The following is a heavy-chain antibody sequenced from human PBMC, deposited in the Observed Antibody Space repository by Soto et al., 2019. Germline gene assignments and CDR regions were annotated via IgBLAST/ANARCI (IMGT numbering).Heavy chain of an antibody. V-gene: IGHV3-23*01. J-gene: IGHJ6*03. Sequence: PGGSLRLSWAASGFTFSSYSMSWVRQAPGKGLEWVSAISGSGGSTYYADSVKGRFTIPRDNSKNTLYLQMNSLRAEDTAVYYCAKVPLVSDSYYYYMDVWGKGTTVTVSS. D-gene: IGHD2-15*01. CDR1: GFTFSSYS. CDR2: ISGSGGST. CDR3: AKVPLVSDSYYYYMDV.